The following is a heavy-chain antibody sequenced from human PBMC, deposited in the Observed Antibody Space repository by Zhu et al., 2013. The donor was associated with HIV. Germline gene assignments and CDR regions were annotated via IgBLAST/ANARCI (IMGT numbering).Heavy chain of an antibody. J-gene: IGHJ6*02. D-gene: IGHD1-1*01. Sequence: QVQLVQSGAEVKKPGSSVKVSCKASGGTFSSYTISWVRQAPGQGLEWMGGIIPIFGTANYAQKFQGRVTITADKSTSTAYMELSSLRSEDTAVYYCASGCYWNDVYPFPFLAPLYYYYGLDVWGRGTDGHRLL. CDR2: IIPIFGTA. CDR1: GGTFSSYT. V-gene: IGHV1-69*08. CDR3: ASGCYWNDVYPFPFLAPLYYYYGLDV.